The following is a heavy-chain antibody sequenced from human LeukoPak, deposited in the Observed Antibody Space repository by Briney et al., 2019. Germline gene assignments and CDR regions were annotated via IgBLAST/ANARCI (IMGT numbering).Heavy chain of an antibody. CDR2: IYSSGST. CDR1: GASIIDGDYY. CDR3: ARTLVLGVLRGWFDP. D-gene: IGHD3-10*01. J-gene: IGHJ5*02. Sequence: SQTLSLTYTVSGASIIDGDYYWSWTRQPPGKGLGWKGYIYSSGSTFYNPYFQSRLTISVDTSRNQFSLKLRSVIDADTAVYSCARTLVLGVLRGWFDPWGQGTLVIVSS. V-gene: IGHV4-30-4*01.